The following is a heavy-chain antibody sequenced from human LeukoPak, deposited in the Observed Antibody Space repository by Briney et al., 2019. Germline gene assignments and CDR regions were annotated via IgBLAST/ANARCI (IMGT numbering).Heavy chain of an antibody. CDR1: GSFSSYV. CDR2: LSASGGST. V-gene: IGHV3-23*01. Sequence: PGRSLSLSCAASGSFSSYVMTWVGQGPGRGLEWVSTLSASGGSTYYADSVKGRFTISRDNSKNTLYLQMSSLRAEDTAVYFCAKDLILVLPAAYDYWGQGTLVTVSS. J-gene: IGHJ4*02. D-gene: IGHD2-2*01. CDR3: AKDLILVLPAAYDY.